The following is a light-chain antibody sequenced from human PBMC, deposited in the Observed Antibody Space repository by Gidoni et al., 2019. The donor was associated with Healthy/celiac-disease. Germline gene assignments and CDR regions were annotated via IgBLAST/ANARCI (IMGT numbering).Light chain of an antibody. V-gene: IGKV4-1*01. CDR1: QSVLYSTNNKNY. CDR3: QQYYSTPTWT. J-gene: IGKJ1*01. Sequence: DIVMTQSPDSLAVSLGERATINCKSSQSVLYSTNNKNYLAWYQQKPGQPPKLLIYWASTRESGVPDRISGGGSGADFTLTNSSLQAEDVAVYYCQQYYSTPTWTFGQGTKVEIK. CDR2: WAS.